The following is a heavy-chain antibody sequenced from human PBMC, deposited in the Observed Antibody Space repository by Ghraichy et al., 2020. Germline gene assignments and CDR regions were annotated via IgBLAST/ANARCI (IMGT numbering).Heavy chain of an antibody. J-gene: IGHJ4*01. D-gene: IGHD3-22*01. CDR2: VYHNGAT. Sequence: SLTCTVSGDSITDHHWSWIRQTPGKGLEWIGYVYHNGATDYNPSLRRRVTMSVDTSKNQFSLTLRSVTAADTAVYYCARTFWDSGYFYFDYWGHGSLATVSS. CDR1: GDSITDHH. V-gene: IGHV4-59*11. CDR3: ARTFWDSGYFYFDY.